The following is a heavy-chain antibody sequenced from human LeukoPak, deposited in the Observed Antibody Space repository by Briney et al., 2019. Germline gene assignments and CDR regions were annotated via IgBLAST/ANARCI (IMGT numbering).Heavy chain of an antibody. CDR3: ARGHETYKDY. J-gene: IGHJ4*02. CDR1: GLSFSSYW. CDR2: IKSDGSSR. V-gene: IGHV3-74*01. D-gene: IGHD5-24*01. Sequence: GGSLRLSCAASGLSFSSYWMHWVRQAPGKGLVWVSRIKSDGSSRSYADSVKGRFTISRDNAENTVFLQMNSLRAEDTAVYYCARGHETYKDYWGQGTLVTVSS.